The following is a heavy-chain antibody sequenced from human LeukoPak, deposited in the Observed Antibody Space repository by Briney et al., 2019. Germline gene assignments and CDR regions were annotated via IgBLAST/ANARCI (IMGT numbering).Heavy chain of an antibody. V-gene: IGHV3-23*01. CDR2: ISGSGGST. CDR3: AKDLGLGRYFDWLSGLVDY. CDR1: GFTFSSYA. J-gene: IGHJ4*02. D-gene: IGHD3-9*01. Sequence: GGSLRLSCAASGFTFSSYAMSWVRQAPGKGLEWVSAISGSGGSTYYADSVKGRFTISRDNSKNTLYLQMNSLRAEDTAVYYCAKDLGLGRYFDWLSGLVDYWGQGTLATVSS.